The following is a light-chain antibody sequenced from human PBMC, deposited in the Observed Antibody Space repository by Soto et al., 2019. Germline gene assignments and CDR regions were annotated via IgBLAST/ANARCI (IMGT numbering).Light chain of an antibody. CDR1: SSDVGSYNL. V-gene: IGLV2-23*01. CDR2: EGS. Sequence: QSVLTQTASVSGSPGQSITISCTGTSSDVGSYNLVSWYQQHPGKAPKLMIYEGSKRPSGVSNRFSGSKSGNTASLTISGLQAEDEADYYCCSYAGSSTLYVFGTGTKLTVL. J-gene: IGLJ1*01. CDR3: CSYAGSSTLYV.